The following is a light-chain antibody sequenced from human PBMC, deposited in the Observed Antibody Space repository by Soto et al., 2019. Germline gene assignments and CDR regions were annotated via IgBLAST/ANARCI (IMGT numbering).Light chain of an antibody. Sequence: EIVLTQSPGSLSLSPGERGTRSCRASQSVRRNFLAWYQQKPGQAPRLLIYRASSRASGIPDRCSGSGSGTDFTITSSSLEPEHFAVYYCQQYGSSPLAFGGGTKVDIK. CDR2: RAS. CDR3: QQYGSSPLA. V-gene: IGKV3-20*01. J-gene: IGKJ4*01. CDR1: QSVRRNF.